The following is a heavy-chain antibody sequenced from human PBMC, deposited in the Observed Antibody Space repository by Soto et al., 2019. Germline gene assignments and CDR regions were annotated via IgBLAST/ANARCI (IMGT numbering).Heavy chain of an antibody. V-gene: IGHV3-9*01. D-gene: IGHD6-13*01. CDR3: AKASGRIAPAGTGGAFDI. CDR1: GFTFDDYA. J-gene: IGHJ3*02. Sequence: EVQLVESGGGLVQPGRSLRLSCAASGFTFDDYAMHWDRQAPGKGLEWVSGISWNSGSIGYADSVKGRFTISRDNAKNSLYLQMNSLRAEDTALYYCAKASGRIAPAGTGGAFDIWGQGTMVTVSS. CDR2: ISWNSGSI.